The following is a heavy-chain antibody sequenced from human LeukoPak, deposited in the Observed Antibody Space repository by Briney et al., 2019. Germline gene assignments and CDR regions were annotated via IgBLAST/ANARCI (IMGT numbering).Heavy chain of an antibody. J-gene: IGHJ4*02. Sequence: PGGSLRLSCAASGFTFSNAWMSWVRQAPGKGLEWIGRIKSNSNGGTTDYAAPVKGRFTISRDDSRNTVYLQMNSLKTGHTAVFYCTTLRSGAGWYPYYSDHWGQGALVTVSS. CDR2: IKSNSNGGTT. V-gene: IGHV3-15*01. CDR3: TTLRSGAGWYPYYSDH. CDR1: GFTFSNAW. D-gene: IGHD6-19*01.